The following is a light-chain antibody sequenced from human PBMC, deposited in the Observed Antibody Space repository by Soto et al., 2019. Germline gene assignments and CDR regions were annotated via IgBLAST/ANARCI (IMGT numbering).Light chain of an antibody. Sequence: DIQMTQSPSTLSSSVGDRVTITCRASQSFSTWLAWYQQKPGKAPKLMIYDASSLETGVPSRFSGTGSGTECTLTIRSLQPDDVATYYCQHYSIDSRTFCQGTKVDIK. V-gene: IGKV1-5*01. J-gene: IGKJ1*01. CDR2: DAS. CDR3: QHYSIDSRT. CDR1: QSFSTW.